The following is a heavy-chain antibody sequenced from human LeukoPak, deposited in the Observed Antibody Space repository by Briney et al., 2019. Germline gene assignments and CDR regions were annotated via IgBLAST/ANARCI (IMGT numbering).Heavy chain of an antibody. J-gene: IGHJ4*02. CDR2: INPSGGST. D-gene: IGHD3-22*01. Sequence: ASVKVSCKASGYTFTSYYMHWVRQAPGQGLEWMGIINPSGGSTSYAQKFQGRVTMTRDTSTSTVYMELSSLRSEDTAVYYCARDQTYYYDSSGFDFDYWGQGTLVTVSS. V-gene: IGHV1-46*01. CDR3: ARDQTYYYDSSGFDFDY. CDR1: GYTFTSYY.